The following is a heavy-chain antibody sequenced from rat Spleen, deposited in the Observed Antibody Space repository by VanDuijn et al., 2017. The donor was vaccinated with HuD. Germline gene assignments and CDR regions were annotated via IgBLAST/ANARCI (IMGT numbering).Heavy chain of an antibody. CDR2: ISSEGGRN. J-gene: IGHJ2*01. V-gene: IGHV5-29*01. CDR1: GFTFSNYG. CDR3: ARVHTTGIPPFDY. D-gene: IGHD1-9*01. Sequence: EVQLVESDGGLVQPGRSLKLSCAASGFTFSNYGMAWVRQAPTKGLEWVATISSEGGRNFYRDSVKGRFTISRDNAKSSLYLQMDSLQTEDKATYYFARVHTTGIPPFDYWGQGVVVTVSS.